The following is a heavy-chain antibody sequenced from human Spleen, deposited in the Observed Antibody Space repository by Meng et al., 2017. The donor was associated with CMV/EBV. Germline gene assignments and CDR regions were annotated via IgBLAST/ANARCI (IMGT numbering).Heavy chain of an antibody. J-gene: IGHJ4*02. D-gene: IGHD6-13*01. CDR1: TFNFNNYA. Sequence: GESLKISCAASTFNFNNYAMTWVRQAPGKGLEWVSGISDSSFHIYYADSVRGRFIISRDNAKNSLYLQINSLRVEDTAFYYCARRLAGAVDYWGQGTLVTVSS. V-gene: IGHV3-20*04. CDR2: ISDSSFHI. CDR3: ARRLAGAVDY.